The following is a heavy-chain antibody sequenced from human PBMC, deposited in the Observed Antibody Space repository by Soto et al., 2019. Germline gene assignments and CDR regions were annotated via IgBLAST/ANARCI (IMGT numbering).Heavy chain of an antibody. V-gene: IGHV3-7*04. CDR2: IKQDGSEK. CDR3: ARPKWGGGYYYGMDV. Sequence: GGSLRLSCAASGFTFSSYWMSWVRQAPGKGLEWVANIKQDGSEKYYVDSVKGRFTISRDNAKNSLYLQMNSLRAEDTAVYYFARPKWGGGYYYGMDVWGQGTTVTVSS. J-gene: IGHJ6*02. CDR1: GFTFSSYW. D-gene: IGHD1-26*01.